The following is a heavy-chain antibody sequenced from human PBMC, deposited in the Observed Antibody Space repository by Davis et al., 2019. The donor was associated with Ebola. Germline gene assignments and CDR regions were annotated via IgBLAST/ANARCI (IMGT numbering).Heavy chain of an antibody. CDR3: ARDGHAATIVSYYYYGMDV. J-gene: IGHJ6*02. Sequence: ASVKVSCKACGYTFTSYGISWVRQAPGQGLEWMGIINPSGGSTSYAQKFQGRVTMTRDTSTSTVYMELSSLRSEDTAVYYCARDGHAATIVSYYYYGMDVWGQGTTVTVSS. CDR2: INPSGGST. V-gene: IGHV1-46*01. D-gene: IGHD2-15*01. CDR1: GYTFTSYG.